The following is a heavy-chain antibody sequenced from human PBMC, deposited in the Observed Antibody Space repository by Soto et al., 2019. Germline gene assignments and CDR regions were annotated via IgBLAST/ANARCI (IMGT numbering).Heavy chain of an antibody. J-gene: IGHJ4*02. CDR1: GGSISSTDW. CDR2: IYHGGST. V-gene: IGHV4-4*02. D-gene: IGHD1-26*01. Sequence: QVQLQESGPGLVKPSGTLSLTCAVSGGSISSTDWWSWVRQPPGKGLEWIGEIYHGGSTNYNPSLKSRVTISVDRSKNQFSLKLTSVTAADTAVHYCASSKSGGSYYFDYWGQGTLVTVSS. CDR3: ASSKSGGSYYFDY.